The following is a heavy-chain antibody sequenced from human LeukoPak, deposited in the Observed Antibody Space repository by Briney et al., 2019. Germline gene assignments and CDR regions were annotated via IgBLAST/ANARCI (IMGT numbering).Heavy chain of an antibody. V-gene: IGHV1-18*04. CDR3: AREPQWELTGGFDY. J-gene: IGHJ4*02. Sequence: ASVKVSCKASGYTFTGYYMHWVRQAPGQGLEWMGRISAYNGNTNYAQKLQGRVTMSTDTSTSTAYMELRSLRSDDTAVYYCAREPQWELTGGFDYWGQGTLVTVSS. D-gene: IGHD1-26*01. CDR1: GYTFTGYY. CDR2: ISAYNGNT.